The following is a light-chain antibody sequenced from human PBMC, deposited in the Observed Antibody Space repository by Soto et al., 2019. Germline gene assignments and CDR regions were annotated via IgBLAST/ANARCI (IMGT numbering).Light chain of an antibody. Sequence: QSVLTQPPSASGTPGQRVIISCSGSSSNIGSNIVNWYQQLPGTAPKLLIYSNNRRPSGVPDRFSGSKSGTSASLAISGLQSEDEADYYCAAWDDSLNGVVFGGGTKVTVL. J-gene: IGLJ2*01. CDR1: SSNIGSNI. CDR2: SNN. V-gene: IGLV1-44*01. CDR3: AAWDDSLNGVV.